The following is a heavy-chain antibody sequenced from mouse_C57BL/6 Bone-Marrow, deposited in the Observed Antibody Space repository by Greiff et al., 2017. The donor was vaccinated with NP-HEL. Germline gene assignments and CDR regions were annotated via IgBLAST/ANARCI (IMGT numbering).Heavy chain of an antibody. CDR1: GFTFSSYT. CDR2: ISGGGGNT. V-gene: IGHV5-9*01. CDR3: ARHRGIYYYSMDY. Sequence: EVQGVESGGGLVKPGGSLKLSCAASGFTFSSYTMSWVRQTPEKRLEWVATISGGGGNTYYPDSVKGRFTISRDNAKNTLYLQMSSLRSEDTALYYCARHRGIYYYSMDYWGQGTSVTVSS. J-gene: IGHJ4*01.